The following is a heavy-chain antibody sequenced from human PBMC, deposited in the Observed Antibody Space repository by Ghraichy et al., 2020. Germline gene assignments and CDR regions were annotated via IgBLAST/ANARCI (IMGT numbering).Heavy chain of an antibody. D-gene: IGHD2-21*02. CDR1: GFGFKNSW. V-gene: IGHV3-74*01. CDR3: ARGGDSAMGD. Sequence: GESLNISCVTSGFGFKNSWLNWVRQVPGKGLVWVSHIYTDGSIINYAGSVKGRFTIFTDNARNTLYLQMNSLRVEDTGIYYCARGGDSAMGDWGQGTLVTVSS. J-gene: IGHJ4*02. CDR2: IYTDGSII.